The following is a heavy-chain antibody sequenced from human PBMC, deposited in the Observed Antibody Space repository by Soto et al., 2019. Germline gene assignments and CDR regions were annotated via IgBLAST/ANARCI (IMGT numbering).Heavy chain of an antibody. CDR1: GGSISSGDYY. Sequence: QVQLQESGPGLVKPSQTLSLTCTVSGGSISSGDYYWSWIRQPPGKGLEWIGYIYYSGSTYYNPSLKSRVTIPVDTSKNQFSLKLSSVTAADTAVYYCARDWRLGCSSTSCYGMDVWGQGTTVTVSS. CDR2: IYYSGST. D-gene: IGHD2-2*01. V-gene: IGHV4-30-4*01. CDR3: ARDWRLGCSSTSCYGMDV. J-gene: IGHJ6*02.